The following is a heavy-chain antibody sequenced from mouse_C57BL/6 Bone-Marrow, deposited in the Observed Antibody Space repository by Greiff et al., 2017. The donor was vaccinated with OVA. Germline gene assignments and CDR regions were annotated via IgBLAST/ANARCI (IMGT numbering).Heavy chain of an antibody. CDR2: IWGVGST. V-gene: IGHV2-6*01. D-gene: IGHD2-5*01. J-gene: IGHJ4*01. Sequence: VKVVESGPGLVAPSQSLSITCTVSGFSLTSYGVDWVRQSPGKGLEWLGVIWGVGSTNYNSALKSRLSISKDNSKSQVFLKMNSLQTDDTAMYYCASRYSNVYAMDYWGQGTSVTVSS. CDR1: GFSLTSYG. CDR3: ASRYSNVYAMDY.